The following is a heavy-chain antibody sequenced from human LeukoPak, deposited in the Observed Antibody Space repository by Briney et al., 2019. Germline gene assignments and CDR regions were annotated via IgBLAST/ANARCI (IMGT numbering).Heavy chain of an antibody. V-gene: IGHV3-21*01. D-gene: IGHD2-15*01. CDR3: ARDLQDIVVVVAATDAFDI. Sequence: GGSLRLSCAASGFTFSNFGINWVRQAPGKGLEWVSSISSSSSYISYADSVKGRFTISRDNAKNTLYLQMNSLRAEDTAVYYCARDLQDIVVVVAATDAFDIWGQGTMVTVSS. CDR1: GFTFSNFG. CDR2: ISSSSSYI. J-gene: IGHJ3*02.